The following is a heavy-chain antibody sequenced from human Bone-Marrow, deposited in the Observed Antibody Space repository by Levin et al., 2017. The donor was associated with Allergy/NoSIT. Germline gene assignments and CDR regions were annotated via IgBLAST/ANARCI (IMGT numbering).Heavy chain of an antibody. V-gene: IGHV4-38-2*01. J-gene: IGHJ6*02. CDR3: ARALAYSYGSGRDYGMDV. CDR2: IYHSGST. Sequence: SQTLSLTCAVSGYSISSGYYWGWIRQPPGKGLEWIGSIYHSGSTYYNPSLKSRVTISVDTSKNQFSLKLSSVTAADTAVYYCARALAYSYGSGRDYGMDVWGQGTTVTVSS. D-gene: IGHD5-18*01. CDR1: GYSISSGYY.